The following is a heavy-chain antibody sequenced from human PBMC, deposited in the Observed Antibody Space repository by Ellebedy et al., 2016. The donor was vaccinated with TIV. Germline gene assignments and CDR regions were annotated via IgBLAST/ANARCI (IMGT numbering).Heavy chain of an antibody. V-gene: IGHV1-69*04. CDR1: GGTFSSYA. D-gene: IGHD2-21*02. CDR2: IIPILGIA. J-gene: IGHJ3*02. CDR3: ARDLLAYCGGDCRHDAFDI. Sequence: SVKVSXXASGGTFSSYAISWVRQAPGQGLEWMGRIIPILGIANYAQKFQGRVTITADKSTSTAYMELSSLRSEDTAVYYCARDLLAYCGGDCRHDAFDIWGQGTMVTVSS.